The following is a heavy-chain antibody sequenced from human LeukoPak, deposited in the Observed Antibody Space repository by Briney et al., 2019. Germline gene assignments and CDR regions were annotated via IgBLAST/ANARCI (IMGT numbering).Heavy chain of an antibody. J-gene: IGHJ6*03. D-gene: IGHD6-13*01. Sequence: PSETLSLTCAVYGGSFGDYHWSWIRQSPGKGLEWIGEINHSGSTNYSPSLKSRVTISVDTSKNQFSLKLRSVTAADTAVYYCARTTEAHSWQTRYYSYYMDVWGKGTTVTVSS. CDR2: INHSGST. V-gene: IGHV4-34*01. CDR1: GGSFGDYH. CDR3: ARTTEAHSWQTRYYSYYMDV.